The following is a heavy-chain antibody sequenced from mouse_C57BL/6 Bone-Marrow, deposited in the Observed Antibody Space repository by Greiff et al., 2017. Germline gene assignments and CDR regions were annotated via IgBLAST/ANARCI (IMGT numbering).Heavy chain of an antibody. CDR2: INPNNGGT. J-gene: IGHJ4*01. D-gene: IGHD1-1*01. CDR3: ARKGLFYGSSYWAMDY. Sequence: VQLQQSGPELVKPGASVKIPCKASGYTFTDYNMDWVKQSHGKSLEWIGDINPNNGGTIYNQKFKGKATLTVDKSSSTAYMELRSLTSEDTAVYYCARKGLFYGSSYWAMDYWGQGTSVTVSS. CDR1: GYTFTDYN. V-gene: IGHV1-18*01.